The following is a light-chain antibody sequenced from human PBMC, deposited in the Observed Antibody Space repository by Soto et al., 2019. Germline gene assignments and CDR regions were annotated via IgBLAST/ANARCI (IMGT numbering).Light chain of an antibody. CDR2: DAS. Sequence: VHMTQSESSLSASVGYRVTIVCQASQDISNYLNWYQQTLGKAPKFLIYDASNLETGVPSRFSGIGSGTDSTFTISSLQPEDIATYYCQQYSHLITFGQGTRLEIK. CDR3: QQYSHLIT. J-gene: IGKJ5*01. V-gene: IGKV1-33*01. CDR1: QDISNY.